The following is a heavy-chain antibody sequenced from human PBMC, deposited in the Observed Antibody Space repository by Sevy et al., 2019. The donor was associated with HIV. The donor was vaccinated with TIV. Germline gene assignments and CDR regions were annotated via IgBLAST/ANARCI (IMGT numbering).Heavy chain of an antibody. J-gene: IGHJ3*02. CDR1: GFTFSDYY. CDR3: ARVGIGVVGGGFGAFDI. CDR2: ISSSGSAI. V-gene: IGHV3-11*01. Sequence: GGSLRLSCAASGFTFSDYYMTWIRQPPGKGLEWISYISSSGSAIYYADSMKGRFTISRDNAKKSFYLQMNSLRAEDTAVYYCARVGIGVVGGGFGAFDIWGQGTMVTVSS. D-gene: IGHD6-13*01.